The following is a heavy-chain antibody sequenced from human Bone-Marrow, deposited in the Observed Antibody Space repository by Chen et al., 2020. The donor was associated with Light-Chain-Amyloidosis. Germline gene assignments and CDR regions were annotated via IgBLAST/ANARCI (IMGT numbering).Heavy chain of an antibody. D-gene: IGHD2-15*01. CDR2: VSSSSTYI. CDR1: GISFTSYG. V-gene: IGHV3-21*01. Sequence: EVHLVESGGGLVNPGGSLRLSCVASGISFTSYGMNWVRQAPGKGLEWVSSVSSSSTYIFYADSVRGRFTISKDNTQRSVSLQMNSLRAEDSGTYYCARDGDTGGAFDIWGQGAVVTVS. J-gene: IGHJ3*02. CDR3: ARDGDTGGAFDI.